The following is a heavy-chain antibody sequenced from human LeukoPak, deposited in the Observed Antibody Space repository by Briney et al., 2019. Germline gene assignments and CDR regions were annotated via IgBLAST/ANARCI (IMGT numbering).Heavy chain of an antibody. V-gene: IGHV4-34*01. CDR3: ARGPGYSSGWFSAFDI. Sequence: PSETLSLTCAVYGGSFSGYYWSLIRQPPGKGLEWIGEINHSGSTNYNPSLKSRVTISVDTSKNQFSLKLSSVTAADTAVYYCARGPGYSSGWFSAFDIWGQGTMVTVSS. CDR1: GGSFSGYY. D-gene: IGHD6-19*01. CDR2: INHSGST. J-gene: IGHJ3*02.